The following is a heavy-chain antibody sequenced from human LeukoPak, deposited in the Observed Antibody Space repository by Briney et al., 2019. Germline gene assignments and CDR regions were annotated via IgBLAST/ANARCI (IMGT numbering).Heavy chain of an antibody. CDR2: ISWNSGSI. CDR1: GFTFDDYA. Sequence: GGSLRLSCAASGFTFDDYAMHWVRQAPGKGLEWVSCISWNSGSIGYADSVKGRFTISRDNAKNSLYLQMNSLRAEDTALYYCAKDRGSSGWPNWFDPWGQGTLVTVSS. D-gene: IGHD6-19*01. V-gene: IGHV3-9*01. J-gene: IGHJ5*02. CDR3: AKDRGSSGWPNWFDP.